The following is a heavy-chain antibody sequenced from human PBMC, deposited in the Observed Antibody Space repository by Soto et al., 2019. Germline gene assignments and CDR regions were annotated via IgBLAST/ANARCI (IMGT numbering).Heavy chain of an antibody. CDR2: ISYDGSNK. Sequence: LRLSCAASGFTFSSYGMHWVRQAPGKGLEWEAVISYDGSNKYYADSVKGRFTISRDNSKNTLYLQMNSLRAEDTAVYYCAKDTGPSSVVVVAAAADNWFDPWGQGTLVTVSS. D-gene: IGHD2-15*01. J-gene: IGHJ5*02. CDR1: GFTFSSYG. CDR3: AKDTGPSSVVVVAAAADNWFDP. V-gene: IGHV3-30*18.